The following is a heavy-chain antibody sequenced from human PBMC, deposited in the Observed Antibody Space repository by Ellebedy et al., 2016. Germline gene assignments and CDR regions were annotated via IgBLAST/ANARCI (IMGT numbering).Heavy chain of an antibody. CDR1: GGSISSSNW. J-gene: IGHJ4*02. Sequence: SDTLSLTXAVSGGSISSSNWWSWVRQSPGKGLEWIGEISHSGSTNYNPSLKSQVTISVDKSKNQFSLKLSSVTAADTAVYYCARVKSGYSSGGTSDHWGQGTLVTVSS. CDR3: ARVKSGYSSGGTSDH. D-gene: IGHD6-19*01. V-gene: IGHV4-4*02. CDR2: ISHSGST.